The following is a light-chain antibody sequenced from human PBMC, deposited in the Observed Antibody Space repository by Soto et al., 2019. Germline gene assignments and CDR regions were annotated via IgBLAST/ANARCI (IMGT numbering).Light chain of an antibody. CDR3: SSYTRSILL. Sequence: QSVLTQPASVSGSPGQSITISCTGTSSGVGGYNYVSWYQQHPGKAPKLMIYEVSNRPSGVSNRFSGSKSGNTASLTISGLQSEDEADYYCSSYTRSILLFVGGTKLTVL. CDR2: EVS. V-gene: IGLV2-14*01. CDR1: SSGVGGYNY. J-gene: IGLJ2*01.